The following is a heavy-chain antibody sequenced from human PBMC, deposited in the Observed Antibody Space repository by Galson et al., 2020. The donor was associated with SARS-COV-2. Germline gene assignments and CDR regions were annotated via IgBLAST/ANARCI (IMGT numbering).Heavy chain of an antibody. CDR2: INPNSGGT. CDR1: GYTFTDYY. D-gene: IGHD2-21*02. J-gene: IGHJ5*02. Sequence: ASVKVSCKASGYTFTDYYMHWMRRAPGQGLEWVGWINPNSGGTDYAQKFQGRVTMTRDTSITTAYMDLNRLRSDDTAVYYCARASGRVVTAVIGWFDPWGQGTLVTVSS. V-gene: IGHV1-2*02. CDR3: ARASGRVVTAVIGWFDP.